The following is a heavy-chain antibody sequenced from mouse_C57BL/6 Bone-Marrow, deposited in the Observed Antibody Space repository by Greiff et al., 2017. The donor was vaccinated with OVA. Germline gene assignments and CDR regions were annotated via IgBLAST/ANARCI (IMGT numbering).Heavy chain of an antibody. CDR1: GYTFTSYW. D-gene: IGHD1-1*01. CDR2: IDPSDSYT. J-gene: IGHJ3*01. CDR3: ASYSSRFAY. Sequence: QVQLQQPGAELVLPGASVKLSCKASGYTFTSYWMHWVQQRPGQGLEWIGEIDPSDSYTNYNQKFKGKSTLTVDKSSSTAYMQLSSLTSEDSAVYYCASYSSRFAYWGQGTLVTVSA. V-gene: IGHV1-69*01.